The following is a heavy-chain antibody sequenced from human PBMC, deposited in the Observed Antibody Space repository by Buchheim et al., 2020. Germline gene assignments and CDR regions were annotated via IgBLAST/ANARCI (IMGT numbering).Heavy chain of an antibody. CDR2: ISYDGSNK. D-gene: IGHD5-24*01. CDR3: ARDGGYNSPFDY. V-gene: IGHV3-30*03. Sequence: QVQLVESGGGVVQPGRSLRLSCAASGFTFSSYGMHWVRQAPGKGLEWVAVISYDGSNKYYADSGKGRFTISRDNSKNTLYLQMNSLRAEDTAVYYCARDGGYNSPFDYWGQGTL. J-gene: IGHJ4*02. CDR1: GFTFSSYG.